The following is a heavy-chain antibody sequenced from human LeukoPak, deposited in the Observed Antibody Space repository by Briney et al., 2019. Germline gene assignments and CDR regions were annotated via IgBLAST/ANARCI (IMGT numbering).Heavy chain of an antibody. CDR1: GGSFSGYY. CDR3: ARGRPVALIDY. Sequence: SETLSLTCAVYGGSFSGYYWSWIRQPPGKGLEWIGEINHSGSTNYNPSLKSRVTISVGTSKNQFSLKLSSVTAADTAVYYCARGRPVALIDYWGQGTLVTVSS. CDR2: INHSGST. V-gene: IGHV4-34*01. J-gene: IGHJ4*02.